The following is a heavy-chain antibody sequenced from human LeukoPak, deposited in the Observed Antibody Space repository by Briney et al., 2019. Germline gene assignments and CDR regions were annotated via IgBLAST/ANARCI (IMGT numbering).Heavy chain of an antibody. CDR1: GGSFSGYY. Sequence: KPSETLSLTCAVYGGSFSGYYWSWIRQPPRKGLEWIGEINHSGSTNYNPSLKSRVTISDTSKNQFSLKLSSVTAADTAVYYCARGTKVVPANYWGQGTLVTVSS. CDR3: ARGTKVVPANY. D-gene: IGHD2-2*01. CDR2: INHSGST. J-gene: IGHJ4*02. V-gene: IGHV4-34*01.